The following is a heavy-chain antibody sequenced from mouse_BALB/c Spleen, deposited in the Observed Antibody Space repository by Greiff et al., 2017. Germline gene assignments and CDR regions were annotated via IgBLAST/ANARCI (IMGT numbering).Heavy chain of an antibody. V-gene: IGHV3-8*02. CDR3: ARIYDGYSWFAY. CDR1: GDSITSGY. D-gene: IGHD2-3*01. CDR2: ISYSGST. J-gene: IGHJ3*01. Sequence: EVQRVESGPSLVKPSQTLSLTCSVTGDSITSGYWNWIRKFPGNKLEYMGYISYSGSTYYNPSLKSRISITRDTSKNQYYLQLNSVTTEDTATYYCARIYDGYSWFAYWGQGTLVTVSA.